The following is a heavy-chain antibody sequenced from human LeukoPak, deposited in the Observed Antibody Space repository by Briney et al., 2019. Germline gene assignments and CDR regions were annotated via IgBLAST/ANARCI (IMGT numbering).Heavy chain of an antibody. D-gene: IGHD5-18*01. CDR3: ARAEVDTAFDY. J-gene: IGHJ4*02. Sequence: GGSLRLSCAASGFTVSSNYMSWVRQAPGKGLEWVSVIYSGGSTYYADSVKGRFTISRDNSKNTLYLQMNSLRAEDTAVYYCARAEVDTAFDYWGQGTLVTVSS. V-gene: IGHV3-53*01. CDR2: IYSGGST. CDR1: GFTVSSNY.